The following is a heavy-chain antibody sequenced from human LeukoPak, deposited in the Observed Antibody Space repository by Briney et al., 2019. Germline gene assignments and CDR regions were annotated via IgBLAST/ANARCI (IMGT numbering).Heavy chain of an antibody. J-gene: IGHJ4*02. D-gene: IGHD1-1*01. CDR1: GFTVSSNY. CDR3: TTATRFDY. V-gene: IGHV3-53*01. Sequence: PGGSLRLSCAASGFTVSSNYMTWVRQAPGKGLEWVSVLYSGGSTYYADSVKGRFTISRDNSKNTLYLQMNSLRAEDTAVYYCTTATRFDYWGQGTLVTVSS. CDR2: LYSGGST.